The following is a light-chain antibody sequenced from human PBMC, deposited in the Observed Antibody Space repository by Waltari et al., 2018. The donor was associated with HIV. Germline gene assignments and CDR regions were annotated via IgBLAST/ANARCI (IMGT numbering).Light chain of an antibody. CDR2: EVY. Sequence: IVRTPTPLSLAVAPGQRASISFMSNQRLLHSEGKTYLYWYLQKAGQPPQLLINEVYTRFSGVPDRFSGGGTGTDFALKISRVEAEDVGSYYCMQSIELPLTLGGGTKVEIK. CDR3: MQSIELPLT. V-gene: IGKV2D-29*01. J-gene: IGKJ4*01. CDR1: QRLLHSEGKTY.